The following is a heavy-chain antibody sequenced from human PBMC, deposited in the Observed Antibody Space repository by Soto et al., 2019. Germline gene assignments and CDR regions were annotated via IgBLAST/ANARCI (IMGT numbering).Heavy chain of an antibody. Sequence: PGESLKISCMGSGYKVSTWHNFTSYWIAWVRQMPGEGLEWMGIIYPGDSDTRYSPSFQGQVTISADKSINSVYLQMNSLRVEDTAIYYCAGDRGAAAFDIWGQGTMVTVSS. CDR2: IYPGDSDT. J-gene: IGHJ3*02. V-gene: IGHV5-51*01. CDR1: GYKVSTWHNFTSYW. CDR3: AGDRGAAAFDI. D-gene: IGHD3-10*01.